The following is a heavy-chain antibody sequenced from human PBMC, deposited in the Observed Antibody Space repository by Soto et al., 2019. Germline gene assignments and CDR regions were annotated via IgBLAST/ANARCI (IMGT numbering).Heavy chain of an antibody. Sequence: EVQLVESGGGLVQPGGSLRLSCSASGFTFSTYWMHWVRKAPGKGLVWVSRINTDGSTTTYADSVKGRFTISRDKAKNTLYLQMNSLRADDTAVYYCARDRDTYGLNFFDYWGQGTLVTVSS. J-gene: IGHJ4*02. CDR2: INTDGSTT. D-gene: IGHD5-18*01. V-gene: IGHV3-74*01. CDR3: ARDRDTYGLNFFDY. CDR1: GFTFSTYW.